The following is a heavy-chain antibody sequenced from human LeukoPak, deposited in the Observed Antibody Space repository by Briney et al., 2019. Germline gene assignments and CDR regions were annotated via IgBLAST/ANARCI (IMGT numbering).Heavy chain of an antibody. V-gene: IGHV4-61*02. CDR2: IYTSGST. Sequence: MPSETLSLTCTVSGGSISNSNYYWIWIRQPPGKGLEWIGRIYTSGSTNYNPSPKSRVTMSVDTSKNQFSLKLSSVTAADTAVYYCASSFPPRGYSSGWYLGFDYWSQGTLVTVSS. J-gene: IGHJ4*02. CDR3: ASSFPPRGYSSGWYLGFDY. CDR1: GGSISNSNYY. D-gene: IGHD6-19*01.